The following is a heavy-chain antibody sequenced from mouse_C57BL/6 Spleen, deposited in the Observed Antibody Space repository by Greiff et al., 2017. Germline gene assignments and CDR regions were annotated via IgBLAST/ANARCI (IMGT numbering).Heavy chain of an antibody. CDR2: IYPGDGDT. CDR3: TKLGYFDV. CDR1: GYAFSSSW. J-gene: IGHJ1*03. V-gene: IGHV1-82*01. Sequence: VQLQQSGPELVKPGASVKISCKASGYAFSSSWLNWVMQRPGKGLEWIGRIYPGDGDTNYNGKFKGQATLTADKSSSTAYMQLSRLTTDDSTVYFCTKLGYFDVGRTVTTVTVS.